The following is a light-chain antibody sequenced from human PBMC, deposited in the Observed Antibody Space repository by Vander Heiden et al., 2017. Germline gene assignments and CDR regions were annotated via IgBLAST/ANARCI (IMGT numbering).Light chain of an antibody. Sequence: QSALTQPASVSGAPGQSSTICCTGTSSDVGGYNYVSWYQQPPGKAPKLMIYEVSNRPSAVSNRFSGSKSGTTASLTTTGLQAEDEADYYCTSYTSSSPPYVFGTGTKVTVL. CDR1: SSDVGGYNY. V-gene: IGLV2-14*01. CDR2: EVS. J-gene: IGLJ1*01. CDR3: TSYTSSSPPYV.